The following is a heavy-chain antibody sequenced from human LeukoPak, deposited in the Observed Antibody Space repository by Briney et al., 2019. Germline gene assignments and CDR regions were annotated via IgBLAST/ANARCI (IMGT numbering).Heavy chain of an antibody. V-gene: IGHV4-4*07. CDR3: ARDSGYDLNCFDP. CDR2: IYTSGNT. D-gene: IGHD5-12*01. J-gene: IGHJ5*02. Sequence: ASETLSLTCTVSGGSISSYYWSWIRQPAEKGLEWIGRIYTSGNTNYNPSLESRVTMSLDTSRNQFSLKLRSVTAADTAVYYCARDSGYDLNCFDPWGQGTLVTVSS. CDR1: GGSISSYY.